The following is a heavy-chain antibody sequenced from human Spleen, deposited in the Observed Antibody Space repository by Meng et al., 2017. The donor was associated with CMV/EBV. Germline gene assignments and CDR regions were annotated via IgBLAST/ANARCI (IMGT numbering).Heavy chain of an antibody. Sequence: CKASGYNFTGYYMHWVRQAPGQGLEWMGRINPNSGGTNYAQKFQGRVTMTRDTSINTAYMELSRLRSDDTAVYYCARDLYSSDWCDHWGQGTLVTVSS. V-gene: IGHV1-2*06. CDR1: GYNFTGYY. J-gene: IGHJ5*02. CDR2: INPNSGGT. CDR3: ARDLYSSDWCDH. D-gene: IGHD6-19*01.